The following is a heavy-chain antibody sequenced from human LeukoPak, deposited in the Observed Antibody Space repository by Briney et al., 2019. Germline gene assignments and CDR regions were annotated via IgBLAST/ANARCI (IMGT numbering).Heavy chain of an antibody. D-gene: IGHD1-26*01. J-gene: IGHJ6*03. CDR3: ARDPYSGNYGNDYYYYMDV. V-gene: IGHV3-21*01. Sequence: GGSLRLSCAASGFTFSNYNMNWVRQAPGKAMEWVSSITTSGTYIFYADSVKGRFTISRNNAKNSLYLQMDSLGPEDTAVYYCARDPYSGNYGNDYYYYMDVWGKGTTVTISS. CDR2: ITTSGTYI. CDR1: GFTFSNYN.